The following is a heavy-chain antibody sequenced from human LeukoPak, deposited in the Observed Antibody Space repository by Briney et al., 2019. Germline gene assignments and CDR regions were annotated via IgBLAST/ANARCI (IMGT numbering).Heavy chain of an antibody. CDR3: AQGPWEQQYPAY. V-gene: IGHV3-30*18. Sequence: GGSLRLSCAASGFTFSSYGMHWVRQAPGKGLEWVAVISYDGNNKFYADSVQGRFTVSRDTSKKKLFLQMNSLKAEDTGVYYCAQGPWEQQYPAYWGQGTQVTVSS. D-gene: IGHD6-13*01. CDR2: ISYDGNNK. CDR1: GFTFSSYG. J-gene: IGHJ4*02.